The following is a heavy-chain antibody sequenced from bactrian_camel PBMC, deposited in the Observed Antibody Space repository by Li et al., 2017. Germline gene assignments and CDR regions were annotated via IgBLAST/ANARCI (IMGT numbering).Heavy chain of an antibody. Sequence: QLVESGGGSVQAGGSLSLSCAASGFTFSSYWMYWVRQAPGKGLEWVSSINKDGDTSAYGDSAKARFTISRDNAKDTVYLQMNSLKPEDTAVYYCGSHGIWNDFAYWGQGTQVTVS. D-gene: IGHD7*01. J-gene: IGHJ6*01. CDR3: GSHGIWNDFAY. CDR1: GFTFSSYW. V-gene: IGHV3S25*01. CDR2: INKDGDTS.